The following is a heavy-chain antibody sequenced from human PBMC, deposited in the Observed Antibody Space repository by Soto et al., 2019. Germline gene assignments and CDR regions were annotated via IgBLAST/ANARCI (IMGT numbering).Heavy chain of an antibody. CDR1: GGSISSGGYY. CDR3: ARDYCSSTSCWVDY. CDR2: IYYSGST. D-gene: IGHD2-2*01. J-gene: IGHJ4*02. Sequence: SETLSLTCTVSGGSISSGGYYWSWIRQHPGKGLEWIGYIYYSGSTYYNPSLKSRVTISVDTSKNQFSLKLSSVTAADTAVYYCARDYCSSTSCWVDYWGQGTLVTVSS. V-gene: IGHV4-31*03.